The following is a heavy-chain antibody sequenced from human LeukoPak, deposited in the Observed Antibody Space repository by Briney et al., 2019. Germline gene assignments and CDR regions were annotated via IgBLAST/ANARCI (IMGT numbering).Heavy chain of an antibody. CDR2: IYHSGST. J-gene: IGHJ4*02. CDR1: GGSFSGYY. D-gene: IGHD1-26*01. V-gene: IGHV4-34*01. CDR3: AGAKVGATPGY. Sequence: SETLSLTCAVYGGSFSGYYWSWIRQPPGKGLEWIGEIYHSGSTNYNPSLKSRVTISVDTSKNQFSLKLSSVTAADTAVYYCAGAKVGATPGYWGQGTLVTVSS.